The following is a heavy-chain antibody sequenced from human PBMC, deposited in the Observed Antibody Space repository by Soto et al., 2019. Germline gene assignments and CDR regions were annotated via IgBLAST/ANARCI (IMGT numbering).Heavy chain of an antibody. CDR1: GFTFSSYV. D-gene: IGHD3-10*01. CDR2: ISYDGSNK. V-gene: IGHV3-30*18. CDR3: AKDQAYYGPGRGRTGNYYGMDV. J-gene: IGHJ6*02. Sequence: PGSSLRLSCAASGFTFSSYVMDWVRQAPGKGLEWVAVISYDGSNKYYADSVKGRFTISRDNSKNTLYLQMNSLRAEDTAVYYCAKDQAYYGPGRGRTGNYYGMDVWGQRTTLTV.